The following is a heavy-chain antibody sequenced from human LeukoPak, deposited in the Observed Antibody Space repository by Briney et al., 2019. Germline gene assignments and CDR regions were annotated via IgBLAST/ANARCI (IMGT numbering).Heavy chain of an antibody. CDR1: GGSISSGDYS. J-gene: IGHJ6*02. Sequence: PSETLSLTCTVSGGSISSGDYSWSWIRQHPGKGLEWIGYIYYSGSTYYNPSLKSRVTISVDTSKNQFSLKLSSVTAADTAVYYCARDYYGSGSYFYYYYGMDVWGQGTTVTVSS. D-gene: IGHD3-10*01. CDR3: ARDYYGSGSYFYYYYGMDV. V-gene: IGHV4-31*03. CDR2: IYYSGST.